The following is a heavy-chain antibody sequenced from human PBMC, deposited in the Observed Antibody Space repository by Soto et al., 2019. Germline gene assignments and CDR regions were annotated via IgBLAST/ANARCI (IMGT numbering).Heavy chain of an antibody. Sequence: KAWETLSLTCSVSGGSIRSYYWSWIRQSPEKGLEWIGYFYHSGNSNYNPSLKSRVTISVDTSKNQLSLSLRSVTAADTAVYFCARISSVDPYGYVNGGLDVWGQGPQVTVSS. J-gene: IGHJ6*02. V-gene: IGHV4-59*01. CDR2: FYHSGNS. D-gene: IGHD5-18*01. CDR3: ARISSVDPYGYVNGGLDV. CDR1: GGSIRSYY.